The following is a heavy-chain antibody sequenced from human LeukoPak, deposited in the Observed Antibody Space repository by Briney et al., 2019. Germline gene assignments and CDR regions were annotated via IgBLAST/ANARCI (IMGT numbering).Heavy chain of an antibody. CDR1: GGSISSYY. CDR3: AGYYDSFFHY. V-gene: IGHV4-59*01. CDR2: IYHSGST. D-gene: IGHD3-22*01. J-gene: IGHJ4*02. Sequence: SETLSLTCTVSGGSISSYYWSWIRQPPGKGLEWIGYIYHSGSTNYNPSLKSRVTISVDTSKNQVSLKLSSVTAADTAVYYCAGYYDSFFHYWGQGTLVTVSS.